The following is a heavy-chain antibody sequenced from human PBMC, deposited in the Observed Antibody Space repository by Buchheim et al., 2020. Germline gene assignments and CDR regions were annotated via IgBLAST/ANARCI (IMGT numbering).Heavy chain of an antibody. D-gene: IGHD6-13*01. J-gene: IGHJ5*02. V-gene: IGHV4-39*01. Sequence: QLQLQESGPGLVKPSETLSLTCTVSGGSISSSSYYWGWIRQPPGKGLEWIGSIYYSGSTYYKSSLKSRVTISEDTSKNQFSLRLSSVTAADTAVYYCARPSSSSWCESWFDPWGQGTL. CDR1: GGSISSSSYY. CDR3: ARPSSSSWCESWFDP. CDR2: IYYSGST.